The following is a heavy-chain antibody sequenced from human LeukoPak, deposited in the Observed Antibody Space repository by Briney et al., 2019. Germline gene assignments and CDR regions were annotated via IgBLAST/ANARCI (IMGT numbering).Heavy chain of an antibody. Sequence: PSETLSLTCTVSGGSISSGGYYWSWIRQHPGKGLEWIGYIYYSGSTYYNPSLKSRVTISVDTSKNQFSLKLSSVTAAGTAVYYCARAPGYYDSSGYSNAFDIWGQGTMVTVSS. D-gene: IGHD3-22*01. J-gene: IGHJ3*02. CDR3: ARAPGYYDSSGYSNAFDI. CDR1: GGSISSGGYY. CDR2: IYYSGST. V-gene: IGHV4-31*03.